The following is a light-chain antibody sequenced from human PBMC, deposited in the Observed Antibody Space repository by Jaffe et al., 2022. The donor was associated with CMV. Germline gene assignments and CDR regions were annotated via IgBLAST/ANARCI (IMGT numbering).Light chain of an antibody. CDR2: KAS. CDR3: QQYSDYSPA. J-gene: IGKJ3*01. CDR1: QSISTW. Sequence: DIQMTQSPSTLSASAGDRVTITCRASQSISTWLAWYQQKPGKAPKLLIYKASSLESGVPSRFSGSGSGTEFTLTISSLQPDDFATYYCQQYSDYSPAFGPGTRVDIK. V-gene: IGKV1-5*03.